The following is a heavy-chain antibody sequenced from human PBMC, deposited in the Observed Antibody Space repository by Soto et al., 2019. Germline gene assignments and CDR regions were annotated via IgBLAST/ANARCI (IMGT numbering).Heavy chain of an antibody. V-gene: IGHV2-5*02. Sequence: QITLKESGATLVKPTQTLTLTCTFSGFSLSTSGVGVGWIRQPPGKALEWLALIYWDGDKRHSRSLKSRLTFTKDTSENHVVLILTNMDPVDTATYDCADRLNKPGTYYEFWSGHVVSYFGSSGQGTRVTGS. CDR3: ADRLNKPGTYYEFWSGHVVSYFGS. CDR2: IYWDGDK. J-gene: IGHJ4*02. CDR1: GFSLSTSGVG. D-gene: IGHD3-3*01.